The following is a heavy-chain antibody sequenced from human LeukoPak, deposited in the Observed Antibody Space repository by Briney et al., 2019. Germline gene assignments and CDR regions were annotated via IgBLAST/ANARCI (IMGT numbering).Heavy chain of an antibody. CDR1: GFTFSNYA. D-gene: IGHD6-13*01. Sequence: GALRLSCAASGFTFSNYAMHWVRQPPGKGLEWVAVISHDGCNKNYADSVKGRFTISGDSSKNTLYLQMNSLRVEDTAVYYCATNYPRYSSSWYYFDYWGQGTLVTVSS. V-gene: IGHV3-30-3*01. J-gene: IGHJ4*02. CDR3: ATNYPRYSSSWYYFDY. CDR2: ISHDGCNK.